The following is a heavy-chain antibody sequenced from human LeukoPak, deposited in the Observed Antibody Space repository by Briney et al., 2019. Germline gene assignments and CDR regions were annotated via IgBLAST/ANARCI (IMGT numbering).Heavy chain of an antibody. J-gene: IGHJ3*02. V-gene: IGHV4-30-2*01. CDR2: IYHSGNT. Sequence: PSQTLSLTCAVSGGSISSGGYSWSWIRQPPGKGLEWIGYIYHSGNTYYNPSLKSRVTISVDRSKNQFSLKLSSVTAADTAVYYCASQRGITMIVVVITDAFDIWGQGTMVTVSS. D-gene: IGHD3-22*01. CDR3: ASQRGITMIVVVITDAFDI. CDR1: GGSISSGGYS.